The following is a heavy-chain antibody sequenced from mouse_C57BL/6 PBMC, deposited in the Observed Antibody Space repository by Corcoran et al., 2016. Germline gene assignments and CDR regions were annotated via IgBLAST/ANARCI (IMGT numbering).Heavy chain of an antibody. CDR3: ASNYYGSSYFDY. J-gene: IGHJ2*01. CDR2: IDPEDGDT. D-gene: IGHD1-1*01. V-gene: IGHV14-2*01. Sequence: EVQLQQSGAELVKPGASVKLSCTASGFNIKDYYLHWVKQRTEQGLEWIGRIDPEDGDTKYAPKFQGKATITADTSSNTTYLQLSSLTSEDTAVYYWASNYYGSSYFDYWGEGTTLTGSS. CDR1: GFNIKDYY.